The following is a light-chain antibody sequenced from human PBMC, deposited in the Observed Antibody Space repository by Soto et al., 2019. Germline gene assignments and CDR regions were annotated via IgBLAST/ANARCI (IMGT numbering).Light chain of an antibody. CDR2: WAS. J-gene: IGKJ1*01. Sequence: DIVMTQSPDSLAVSLGERATINCRSSQSVLYSSNNKNYLAWYQQKPGQPPKLLIYWASTRESGVPDRFSGSGSGTDFTLTISSLQAEDVAVYCCQQYYSTPRTFGQGTKVDI. V-gene: IGKV4-1*01. CDR3: QQYYSTPRT. CDR1: QSVLYSSNNKNY.